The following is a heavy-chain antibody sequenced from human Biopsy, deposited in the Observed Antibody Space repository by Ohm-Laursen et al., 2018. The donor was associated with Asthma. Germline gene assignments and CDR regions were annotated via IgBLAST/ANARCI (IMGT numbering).Heavy chain of an antibody. Sequence: SLRLSCSASGFSFSDYYMTWMRQSPGKGLEWVYSISSSGSTKYPAQSVQGRFTISRDNAKNSLYLQMNSLRAEDTAVYYCAREGGADYYYYGTDVWGQGTTVTVSS. CDR3: AREGGADYYYYGTDV. CDR2: ISSSGSTK. V-gene: IGHV3-11*04. D-gene: IGHD3-16*01. J-gene: IGHJ6*02. CDR1: GFSFSDYY.